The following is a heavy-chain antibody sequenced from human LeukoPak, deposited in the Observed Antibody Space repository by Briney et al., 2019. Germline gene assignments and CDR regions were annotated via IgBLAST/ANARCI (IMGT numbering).Heavy chain of an antibody. D-gene: IGHD3-16*01. V-gene: IGHV4-30-2*01. J-gene: IGHJ5*02. CDR1: GGSNSSGGYY. CDR3: ARVDYEENWFDP. Sequence: SETLSLTCTVSGGSNSSGGYYWSWIRQPPGKGLEWIGYIYHSGSTYYNPSLKSRVTISVDRSKNQFSLKLSSVTAADTAVYYCARVDYEENWFDPWGQGTLVTVSS. CDR2: IYHSGST.